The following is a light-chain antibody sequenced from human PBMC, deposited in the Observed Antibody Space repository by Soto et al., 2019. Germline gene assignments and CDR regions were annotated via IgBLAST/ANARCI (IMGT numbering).Light chain of an antibody. V-gene: IGKV1-5*03. J-gene: IGKJ1*01. CDR1: QSISAW. Sequence: DIQMTQSPSTLSASVGDTVTITCRASQSISAWLAWYQQKPGKAPKLLIYKASSLESGVPSRFSGSGSGTEFTLTISSLQPDDFATYYCQQYNNYGSWTFDQGTKVEIK. CDR2: KAS. CDR3: QQYNNYGSWT.